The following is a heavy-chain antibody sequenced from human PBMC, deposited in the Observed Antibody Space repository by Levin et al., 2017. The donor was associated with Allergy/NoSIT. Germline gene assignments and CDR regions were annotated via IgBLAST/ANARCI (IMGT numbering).Heavy chain of an antibody. Sequence: SQTLSLTCTVSGGSISSGSYYWSWIRQPAGKGLEWIGRIYTSGSTNYNPSLKSRVTISVDTSKNQFSLKLSSVTAADTAVYYCAREVVGYSSGWYALDAFDIWGQGTMVTVSS. D-gene: IGHD6-19*01. CDR1: GGSISSGSYY. CDR2: IYTSGST. V-gene: IGHV4-61*02. CDR3: AREVVGYSSGWYALDAFDI. J-gene: IGHJ3*02.